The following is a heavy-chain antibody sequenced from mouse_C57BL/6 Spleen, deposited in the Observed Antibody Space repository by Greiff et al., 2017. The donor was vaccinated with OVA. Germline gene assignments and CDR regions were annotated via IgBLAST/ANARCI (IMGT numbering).Heavy chain of an antibody. CDR3: ARGIYYGNYYYFDY. Sequence: QVHVKQPGAELVKPGASVKLSCKASGYTFTSYWMHWVKQRPGRGLEWIGRIDPNSGGTKYNEKFKSKATLTVDKPSSTAYMQLSSLTSEDSAVYYCARGIYYGNYYYFDYWGQGTTLTVSS. V-gene: IGHV1-72*01. CDR1: GYTFTSYW. D-gene: IGHD2-1*01. J-gene: IGHJ2*01. CDR2: IDPNSGGT.